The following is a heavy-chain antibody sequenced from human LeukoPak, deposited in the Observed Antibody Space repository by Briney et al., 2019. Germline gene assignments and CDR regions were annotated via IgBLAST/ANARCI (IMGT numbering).Heavy chain of an antibody. CDR2: IFTSGIT. J-gene: IGHJ6*03. CDR1: GGSISLYY. V-gene: IGHV4-4*07. Sequence: SETLSLTCTVSGGSISLYYWNWIRQPAGKGLEWIGRIFTSGITNYNPSLKSRVTMSVDTSKSQFSLALSSVTAADTAVYYCAREISGSYYNPLGYMDVWGEGTTVTVAS. D-gene: IGHD3-10*01. CDR3: AREISGSYYNPLGYMDV.